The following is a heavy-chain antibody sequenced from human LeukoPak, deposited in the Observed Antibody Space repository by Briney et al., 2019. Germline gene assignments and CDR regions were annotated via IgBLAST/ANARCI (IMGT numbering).Heavy chain of an antibody. CDR2: ISSSSSYI. CDR1: GYTFSSYA. J-gene: IGHJ6*03. CDR3: ATLRYYYYYMDV. Sequence: GGTLRLSCAGSGYTFSSYAMTWVRQAPGKGLEWVSSISSSSSYIYYADSVKGRFTISRDNAKNSLYLQMNSLRAEDTAVYYCATLRYYYYYMDVWGKGTTVTVSS. V-gene: IGHV3-21*01. D-gene: IGHD4-17*01.